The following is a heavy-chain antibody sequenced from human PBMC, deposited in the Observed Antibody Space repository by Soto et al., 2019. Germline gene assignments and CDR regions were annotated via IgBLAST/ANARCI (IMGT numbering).Heavy chain of an antibody. V-gene: IGHV3-30-3*01. D-gene: IGHD4-17*01. Sequence: GGSLRLSCAASGFTFNIYAMHWVRQAPGKGLEWVAVISHDGTSRYYADSVKGRVTISRDNSKSMVFVQMNSLGVEDTAVYYCGRSSGVTTPDFAYWGQGNLVTV. CDR1: GFTFNIYA. CDR3: GRSSGVTTPDFAY. J-gene: IGHJ4*02. CDR2: ISHDGTSR.